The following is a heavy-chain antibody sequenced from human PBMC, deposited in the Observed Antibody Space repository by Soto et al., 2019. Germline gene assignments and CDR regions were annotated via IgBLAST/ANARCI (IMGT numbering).Heavy chain of an antibody. CDR3: AREVGHGWFDP. Sequence: GGSLRLSYAASGFTVSSNYMSWVRQAPGKGLEWVSVIYSGGSTYYADSVKGRFTISRHNSKNTLYLQMNSLRAEDTAVYYCAREVGHGWFDPWGQGTLVTVSS. CDR2: IYSGGST. V-gene: IGHV3-53*04. J-gene: IGHJ5*02. CDR1: GFTVSSNY.